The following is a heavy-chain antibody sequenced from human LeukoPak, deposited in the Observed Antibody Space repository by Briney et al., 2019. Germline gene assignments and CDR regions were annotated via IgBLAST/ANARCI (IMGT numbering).Heavy chain of an antibody. CDR1: GGSISSYY. CDR3: ARGRVSSSSWYSTYYYYFYMDV. D-gene: IGHD6-13*01. Sequence: SETLSLTCTVSGGSISSYYWSWIRQPAGKGLEWIGRIYTSGSTNYNPSLKSRVTMSVDTSKNQFSLKLSSVTAADTAVYFCARGRVSSSSWYSTYYYYFYMDVWGKGTTVTVSS. J-gene: IGHJ6*03. V-gene: IGHV4-4*07. CDR2: IYTSGST.